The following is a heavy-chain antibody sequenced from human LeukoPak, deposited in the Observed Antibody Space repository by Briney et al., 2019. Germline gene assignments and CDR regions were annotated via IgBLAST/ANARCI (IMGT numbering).Heavy chain of an antibody. CDR2: IYYSGST. D-gene: IGHD4-17*01. Sequence: SETLSLTCTVSGGSISSSSYYWGWIRQPPGKGLEWIGSIYYSGSTYYNPSLKSRVTISIDTSKNHFSLKLSSVTAADTAVYYCARLLRFHDYGDPWGQGTLVTVSS. CDR3: ARLLRFHDYGDP. J-gene: IGHJ5*02. V-gene: IGHV4-39*02. CDR1: GGSISSSSYY.